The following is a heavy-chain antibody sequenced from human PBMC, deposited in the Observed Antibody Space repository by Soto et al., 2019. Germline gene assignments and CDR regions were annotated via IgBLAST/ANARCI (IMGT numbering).Heavy chain of an antibody. CDR2: IYYSGST. J-gene: IGHJ5*02. Sequence: QVQLQESGPRLVKPSETLSLTCSVSGDSISSYYWSWIRQPPGKGLEWIGYIYYSGSTNYNPSFKSRVTISVDTPKNQFSLKLTSGTAADTAVYYCARGVATIGPWGQGTLVTVSS. V-gene: IGHV4-59*01. CDR1: GDSISSYY. D-gene: IGHD5-12*01. CDR3: ARGVATIGP.